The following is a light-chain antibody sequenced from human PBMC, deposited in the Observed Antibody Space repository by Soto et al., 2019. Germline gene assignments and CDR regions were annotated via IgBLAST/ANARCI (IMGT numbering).Light chain of an antibody. CDR1: QSVSSSY. CDR2: GAF. V-gene: IGKV3-20*01. CDR3: QQYGSSGT. Sequence: EVVMTQSPATLSVSPGERGTLSCRASQSVSSSYLAWYQQKPGQAPRLLIYGAFSRATGIPDRFSGSGSGTDFTLTISRLEPEDFAVYYCQQYGSSGTFGQGTKVDIK. J-gene: IGKJ1*01.